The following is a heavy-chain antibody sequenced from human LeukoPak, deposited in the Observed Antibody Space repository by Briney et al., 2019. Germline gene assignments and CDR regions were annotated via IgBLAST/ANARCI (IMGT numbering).Heavy chain of an antibody. CDR1: GGSFSGYY. CDR3: AKGTAVDRQYFEN. Sequence: PSETLSLTCAVYGGSFSGYYWSWIRQPPGKGLEWIGEINHSGSTNYNPSLKSRVTISVDTSKNQFSLKLSSVTAEDTAVYYCAKGTAVDRQYFENWGQGTLVTVSS. D-gene: IGHD2-2*01. CDR2: INHSGST. V-gene: IGHV4-34*01. J-gene: IGHJ4*02.